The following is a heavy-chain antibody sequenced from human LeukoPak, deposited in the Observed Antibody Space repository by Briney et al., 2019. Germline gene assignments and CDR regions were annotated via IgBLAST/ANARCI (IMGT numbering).Heavy chain of an antibody. CDR3: ARPKVVVPAAIYTLDY. CDR2: ISYDGSNK. V-gene: IGHV3-30-3*01. J-gene: IGHJ4*02. Sequence: GRSLRLPCAASGFTFSSYAMHWVRQAPGKGLEWVAVISYDGSNKYYADSVKGRFTISRDNSKNTLYLQMNSLRAEDTAVYYCARPKVVVPAAIYTLDYWGQGTLVTVSS. D-gene: IGHD2-2*01. CDR1: GFTFSSYA.